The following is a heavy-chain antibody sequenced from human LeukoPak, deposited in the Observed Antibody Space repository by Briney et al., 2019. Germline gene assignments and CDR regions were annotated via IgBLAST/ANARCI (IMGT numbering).Heavy chain of an antibody. Sequence: PGGSLRLSCAASGFTFSSYWMSWVRQAPGKGLEWVANIKQDGSEKYYVDSVKGRFTISRDNAENSLYLQMNSLRAEDTAVYYCARNSKRGDLDYWGQGTLVTVSS. CDR2: IKQDGSEK. CDR1: GFTFSSYW. CDR3: ARNSKRGDLDY. V-gene: IGHV3-7*01. J-gene: IGHJ4*02. D-gene: IGHD4-17*01.